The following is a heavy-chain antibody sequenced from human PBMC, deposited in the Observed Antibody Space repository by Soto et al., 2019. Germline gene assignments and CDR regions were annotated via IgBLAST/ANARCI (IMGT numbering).Heavy chain of an antibody. CDR3: ARGPPVPIARIAAAGTSGY. CDR1: GYSFTSYW. D-gene: IGHD6-13*01. J-gene: IGHJ4*02. Sequence: EVQLVQSGAEVKKPGESLRISCKGSGYSFTSYWISWVRQMPGKGLEWMGRIDPSDSYTNYSPSFQGHVTISADKSISTAYLQWSSLKASDTAMYYCARGPPVPIARIAAAGTSGYWGQGTLVTVSS. V-gene: IGHV5-10-1*03. CDR2: IDPSDSYT.